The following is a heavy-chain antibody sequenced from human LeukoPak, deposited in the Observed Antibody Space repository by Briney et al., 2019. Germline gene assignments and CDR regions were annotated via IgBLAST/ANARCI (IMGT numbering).Heavy chain of an antibody. CDR3: ATWRTAKTGFDY. J-gene: IGHJ4*02. D-gene: IGHD1-1*01. Sequence: KPSETLSLTCTVSGGSISSYYWAWIRQPSGKGLECIGSIYYSGSPYYNPSLKSRVTISVDTSKNQFSLRLSSVTAADTAVYYCATWRTAKTGFDYWGQGTLVTVSS. V-gene: IGHV4-39*01. CDR1: GGSISSYY. CDR2: IYYSGSP.